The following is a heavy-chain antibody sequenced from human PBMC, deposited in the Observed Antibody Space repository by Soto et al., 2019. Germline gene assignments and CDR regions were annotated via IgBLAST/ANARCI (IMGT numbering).Heavy chain of an antibody. V-gene: IGHV1-18*04. CDR2: ISSYNGNT. Sequence: ASVKVSCKASGYTFTSYGISWVRQAPGQGLEWMGWISSYNGNTNYAQKVQGRVTMTTDTSTSTTYMELRSLRSDDTAVYYCARGPRYCSTTSCFSGVTWFDPWGQGTLGTSPQ. CDR1: GYTFTSYG. CDR3: ARGPRYCSTTSCFSGVTWFDP. J-gene: IGHJ5*02. D-gene: IGHD2-2*01.